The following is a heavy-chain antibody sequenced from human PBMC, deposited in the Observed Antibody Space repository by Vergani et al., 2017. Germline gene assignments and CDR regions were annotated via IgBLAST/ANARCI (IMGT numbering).Heavy chain of an antibody. J-gene: IGHJ5*02. CDR3: ASDTHSGQRADR. Sequence: QVQLQESGPGLMKSSETLSLTCSVSFDSIRNLYCNWIRQPPGKGLEWIGSIHYSENTNYNPSLKTRVTISVDTSKNQFSLTLTSVTAADTAVYYCASDTHSGQRADRGGQGILVTVTS. V-gene: IGHV4-59*11. CDR1: FDSIRNLY. CDR2: IHYSENT. D-gene: IGHD6-19*01.